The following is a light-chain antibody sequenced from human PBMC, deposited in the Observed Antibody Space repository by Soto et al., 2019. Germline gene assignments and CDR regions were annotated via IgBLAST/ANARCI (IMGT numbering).Light chain of an antibody. Sequence: EIVLTQSPATLSLSPGERATLSCRASQSVSNYLAWYQQKPGQAPRLLISDASNRATGIPARFGGSGSGTDFTLTISSLEPEDFAVYYCQLRSNWPPLYTFGQGTKLDIK. CDR3: QLRSNWPPLYT. V-gene: IGKV3-11*01. J-gene: IGKJ2*01. CDR1: QSVSNY. CDR2: DAS.